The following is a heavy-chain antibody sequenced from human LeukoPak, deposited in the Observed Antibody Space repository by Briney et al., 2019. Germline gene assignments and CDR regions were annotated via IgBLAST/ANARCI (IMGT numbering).Heavy chain of an antibody. CDR2: IYYSGST. D-gene: IGHD5-18*01. Sequence: TSETLSLTRTVSGGSISSSNYNWGWIRQPPGKGLEWVGSIYYSGSTYYNPSLKSRVTISVDTSKNQFSLKLSSVTAADTAVYYCARLGDSYATDYWGQGTLVTVSS. V-gene: IGHV4-39*01. CDR3: ARLGDSYATDY. CDR1: GGSISSSNYN. J-gene: IGHJ4*02.